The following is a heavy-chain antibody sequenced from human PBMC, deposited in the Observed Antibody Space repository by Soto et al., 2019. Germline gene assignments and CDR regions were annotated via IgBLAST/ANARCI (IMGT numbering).Heavy chain of an antibody. D-gene: IGHD3-10*01. CDR2: ISYDGSNK. V-gene: IGHV3-30-3*01. J-gene: IGHJ4*02. CDR3: ARGGPAMTRFDY. Sequence: QVQLVESGGGVVQPGRSLRLSCAASGFTFSSYAMHWVRQAPGKGLEWVAVISYDGSNKYYADSVKGRFTISRDNSKNTLYLQMNSLRAEDTAVYYCARGGPAMTRFDYWGQGTLVTVSS. CDR1: GFTFSSYA.